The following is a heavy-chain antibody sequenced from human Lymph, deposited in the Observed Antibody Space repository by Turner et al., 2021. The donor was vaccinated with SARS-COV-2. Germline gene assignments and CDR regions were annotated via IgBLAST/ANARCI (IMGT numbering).Heavy chain of an antibody. D-gene: IGHD6-13*01. Sequence: EVQLLESGGGLVKPGGSLRLSCAASGFTFSNAWMTWVRQAPGKGLEWVGRIKTKTDGETTDYAAPVKGRFTISRDDSKNTLYLQMNSLKTEDTAVYYCTTHSAPDYWGQGTLVTVSS. CDR1: GFTFSNAW. CDR3: TTHSAPDY. V-gene: IGHV3-15*01. J-gene: IGHJ4*02. CDR2: IKTKTDGETT.